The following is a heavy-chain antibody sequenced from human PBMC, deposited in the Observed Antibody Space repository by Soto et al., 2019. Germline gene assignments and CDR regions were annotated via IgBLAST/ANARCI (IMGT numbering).Heavy chain of an antibody. Sequence: TGSGGSFTFYCTGWVHQKTGKGLEWRGIISPGDSDPRYSPSFQGQVTISADKSISTAYLQWSSLKASDTAMYYCARHVTSSGWYWGLFDYWGQRTPVTVSS. D-gene: IGHD6-19*01. CDR2: ISPGDSDP. CDR3: ARHVTSSGWYWGLFDY. J-gene: IGHJ4*02. V-gene: IGHV5-51*07. CDR1: GGSFTFYC.